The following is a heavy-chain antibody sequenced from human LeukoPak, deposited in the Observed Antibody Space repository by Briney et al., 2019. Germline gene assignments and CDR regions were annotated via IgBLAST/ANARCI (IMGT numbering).Heavy chain of an antibody. V-gene: IGHV3-66*01. J-gene: IGHJ4*02. CDR1: GFTISNNY. CDR3: ARDRDYSGSGSPDS. Sequence: GGSLRLSCAASGFTISNNYMNWVRQAPGKGPEWVSVIYDGGITYYADSVKGRFTISRDDSKNTLHLQMNSLRVDDTAVYYCARDRDYSGSGSPDSWGQGTLVTVSS. CDR2: IYDGGIT. D-gene: IGHD3-10*01.